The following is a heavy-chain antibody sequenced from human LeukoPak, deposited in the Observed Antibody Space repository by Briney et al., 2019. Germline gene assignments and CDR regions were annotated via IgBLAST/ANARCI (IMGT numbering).Heavy chain of an antibody. CDR1: GFTFSSYG. CDR3: ARVRGSYASDY. CDR2: ISYDGSNK. V-gene: IGHV3-30*12. J-gene: IGHJ4*02. Sequence: GGSLRLSCAASGFTFSSYGMHWVRQAPGKGLEWVAVISYDGSNKYYADSVKGRFTISRDNAKNSLYLQMNSLRAGDTAVYYCARVRGSYASDYWGQGTLVTVSS. D-gene: IGHD1-26*01.